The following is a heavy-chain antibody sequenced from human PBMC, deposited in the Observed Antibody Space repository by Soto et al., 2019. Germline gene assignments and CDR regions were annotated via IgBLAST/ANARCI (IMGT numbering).Heavy chain of an antibody. D-gene: IGHD3-16*02. Sequence: PSETLSLTCAVYGGSFSGYYWSWIRQPPGKGLEWIGEINHSGSTNYNPSLKSRVTITADTSKNQFSLKLSFVIAADTAVYYCARDKYDYVWGSYRFLRYFDYWGQGTLVTVSS. J-gene: IGHJ4*02. V-gene: IGHV4-34*01. CDR1: GGSFSGYY. CDR2: INHSGST. CDR3: ARDKYDYVWGSYRFLRYFDY.